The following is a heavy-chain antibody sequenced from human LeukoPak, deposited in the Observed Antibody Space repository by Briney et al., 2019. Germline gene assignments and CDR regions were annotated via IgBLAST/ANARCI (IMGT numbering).Heavy chain of an antibody. CDR2: IYYSGST. CDR1: GGSISSGDYY. Sequence: SETLSLTCTVSGGSISSGDYYWSWIRQPPGKGLEWIGYIYYSGSTNYNPSLKSRVTISVDTSKNQFSLKLSSVTAADTAVYYCARHHETGLDYWGQGTLVTASS. V-gene: IGHV4-61*08. J-gene: IGHJ4*02. D-gene: IGHD3-9*01. CDR3: ARHHETGLDY.